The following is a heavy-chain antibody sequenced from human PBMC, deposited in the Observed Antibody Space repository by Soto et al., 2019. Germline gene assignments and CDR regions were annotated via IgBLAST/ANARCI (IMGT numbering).Heavy chain of an antibody. J-gene: IGHJ6*02. V-gene: IGHV4-34*01. D-gene: IGHD2-2*01. Sequence: SETLSLTCAVYGGPPSRYYCSWVRQPPGKGLEWIAEINQSGSTNYNPSLKSRVTISVDTSKNYFSLTLSFVTAADTAVYYCARALPVSRYCISIDCPRSGMDVWGQGTTVTVS. CDR2: INQSGST. CDR1: GGPPSRYY. CDR3: ARALPVSRYCISIDCPRSGMDV.